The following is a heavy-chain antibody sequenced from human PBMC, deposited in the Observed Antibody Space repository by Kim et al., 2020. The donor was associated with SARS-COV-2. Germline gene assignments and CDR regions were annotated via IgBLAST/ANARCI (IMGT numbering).Heavy chain of an antibody. J-gene: IGHJ4*02. CDR1: AGSVSSGGYY. V-gene: IGHV4-31*03. CDR3: ASAGAWSSPGGV. Sequence: SETLSLTCTVSAGSVSSGGYYWSWIRQHPGKGLEWIGYIYYTGTTHYNPSLKSRVTISIDTSKNQFSLRLTSVTAADTAVYYCASAGAWSSPGGVWGQGTLVTVSS. D-gene: IGHD6-19*01. CDR2: IYYTGTT.